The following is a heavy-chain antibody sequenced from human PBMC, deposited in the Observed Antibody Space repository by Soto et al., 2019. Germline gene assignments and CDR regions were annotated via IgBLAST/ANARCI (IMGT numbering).Heavy chain of an antibody. CDR2: ISAYNGNT. Sequence: NPGASVKVSCKASGYTFTSYGISWVRQAPGQGLEWMGWISAYNGNTNYAQKLQGRVTMTTDTSTSTAYMELRSLRSDDTAVYYCARDLRVRFLDYYYYMDVWGKGTTVTSP. CDR1: GYTFTSYG. V-gene: IGHV1-18*01. D-gene: IGHD3-3*01. CDR3: ARDLRVRFLDYYYYMDV. J-gene: IGHJ6*03.